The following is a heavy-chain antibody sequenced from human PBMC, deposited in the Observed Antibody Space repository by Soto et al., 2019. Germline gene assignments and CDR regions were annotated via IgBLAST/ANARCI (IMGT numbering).Heavy chain of an antibody. D-gene: IGHD3-9*01. CDR3: AKADILTGRARYYFDY. V-gene: IGHV3-23*04. Sequence: EVQLVESGGGLVQPGGSLRLSCAASGFTFSSYEMNWVRQAPGKGLEWVSAISGSGGSTYYADSVKGRFTISRDNSKNTLYLQMNSLRAEDTAVYYCAKADILTGRARYYFDYWGQGTLVTVSS. J-gene: IGHJ4*02. CDR2: ISGSGGST. CDR1: GFTFSSYE.